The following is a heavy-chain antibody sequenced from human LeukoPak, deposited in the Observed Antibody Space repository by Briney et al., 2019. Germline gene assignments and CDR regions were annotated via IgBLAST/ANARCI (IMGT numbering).Heavy chain of an antibody. V-gene: IGHV1-46*01. J-gene: IGHJ6*02. CDR3: AREGRVVVTTYGMDV. CDR2: INPSGGST. CDR1: GYTFTSYY. D-gene: IGHD2-21*02. Sequence: ASVKVSCKASGYTFTSYYMHWVRQAPGQGLEWMGIINPSGGSTSYAQKFQGRVTVTRDTSTSTVYMELSSLRSEDTAVYYCAREGRVVVTTYGMDVWGQGTTVTVSS.